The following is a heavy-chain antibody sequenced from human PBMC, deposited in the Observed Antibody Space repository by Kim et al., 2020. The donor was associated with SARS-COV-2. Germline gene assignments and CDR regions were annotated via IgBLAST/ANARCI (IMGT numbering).Heavy chain of an antibody. CDR3: ARALLTDSSGYYYGPDFGYYGMDV. V-gene: IGHV1-18*01. CDR1: GYTFTSYG. CDR2: ISAYNGNT. Sequence: ASVKVSCKASGYTFTSYGISWVRQAPGQGLEWMGWISAYNGNTNYAQKLQGRVTMTTDTSTSTAYMELRSLRSDDTAVYYCARALLTDSSGYYYGPDFGYYGMDVWGQGTTVTVSS. D-gene: IGHD3-22*01. J-gene: IGHJ6*02.